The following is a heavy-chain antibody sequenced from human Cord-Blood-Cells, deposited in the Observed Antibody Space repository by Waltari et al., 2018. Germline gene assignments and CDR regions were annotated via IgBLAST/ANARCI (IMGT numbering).Heavy chain of an antibody. CDR1: GFSLSTSGVG. V-gene: IGHV2-5*02. CDR3: AHTFYEYSSFYNWFDP. Sequence: QITLKESGPTLVKPTQTLTLTCTFSGFSLSTSGVGVGWIRQPPGKALEWLALIYWDDDKRYSPSLKSRLTITKDTSKNQMVLTMTNMDPVDTATYYCAHTFYEYSSFYNWFDPWGQGTLVTVSS. D-gene: IGHD6-6*01. CDR2: IYWDDDK. J-gene: IGHJ5*02.